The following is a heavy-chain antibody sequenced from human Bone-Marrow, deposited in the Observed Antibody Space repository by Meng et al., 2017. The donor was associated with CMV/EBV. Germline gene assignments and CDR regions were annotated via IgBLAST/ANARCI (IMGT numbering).Heavy chain of an antibody. D-gene: IGHD3-10*01. CDR1: GFTLSPFS. Sequence: GGSLRLSCVASGFTLSPFSMNWVRQAPGKGLEWVSSISSSSPYIHYADSVRGRFTISRDNAKNSLYLQMNSLRVEDTAFYYCASREGGYWGQGTLVTVSS. J-gene: IGHJ4*01. V-gene: IGHV3-21*06. CDR3: ASREGGY. CDR2: ISSSSPYI.